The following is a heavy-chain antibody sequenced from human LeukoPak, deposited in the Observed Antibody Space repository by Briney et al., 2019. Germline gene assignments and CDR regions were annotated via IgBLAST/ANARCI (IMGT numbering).Heavy chain of an antibody. Sequence: GESLKISCKASGYSFTSYWIGWVRQMPGKGLEWMGIIYPGDSDTRYSPSFQGQVTILADKSISTAYLQWSSLKASDTAMYYCARQAVVTYDAFDIWGQGTMVTVSS. J-gene: IGHJ3*02. D-gene: IGHD4-23*01. CDR3: ARQAVVTYDAFDI. CDR1: GYSFTSYW. V-gene: IGHV5-51*01. CDR2: IYPGDSDT.